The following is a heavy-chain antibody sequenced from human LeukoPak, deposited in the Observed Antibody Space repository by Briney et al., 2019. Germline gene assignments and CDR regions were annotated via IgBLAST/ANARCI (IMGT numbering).Heavy chain of an antibody. CDR3: ARDPPNNGYDFDY. CDR1: GFNYSAYN. CDR2: ITSSSAYI. Sequence: GGSLRLSCAASGFNYSAYNMNWVRQAPGKGLEGGASITSSSAYIYYGDSVKGRVRISRDNAKNSLYLQMTALIAEDTAVYYCARDPPNNGYDFDYWGQGILVTVSS. J-gene: IGHJ4*02. D-gene: IGHD3-22*01. V-gene: IGHV3-21*01.